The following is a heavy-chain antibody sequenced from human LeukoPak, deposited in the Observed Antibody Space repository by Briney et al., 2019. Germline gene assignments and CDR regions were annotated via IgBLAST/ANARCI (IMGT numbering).Heavy chain of an antibody. J-gene: IGHJ6*03. Sequence: PSETLSLTCAVYGGSFRGFYWTWIRQSPRKGLEWIGEINHSGSSSYNPSLKSRIMISVDMSKNQFSLKVRSVTAADTAVHYCARSHCGGDCYSSRWQILYGYYYYYMDVWGTGTTVTVSS. V-gene: IGHV4-34*01. D-gene: IGHD2-21*02. CDR1: GGSFRGFY. CDR3: ARSHCGGDCYSSRWQILYGYYYYYMDV. CDR2: INHSGSS.